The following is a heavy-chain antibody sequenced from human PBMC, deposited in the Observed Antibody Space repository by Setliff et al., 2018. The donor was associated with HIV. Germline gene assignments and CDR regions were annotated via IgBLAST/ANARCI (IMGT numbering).Heavy chain of an antibody. CDR1: GFIFSSYN. CDR3: ARDGGSSPSPVSDYYYYYMDV. D-gene: IGHD1-26*01. J-gene: IGHJ6*03. CDR2: ITSSRSTI. Sequence: GGSLRLSCAASGFIFSSYNMNWVRQAPGKGLEWVSSITSSRSTIYYADSVKGRFTISRDNAKNSVYLQMNSLRAEDTAVYYCARDGGSSPSPVSDYYYYYMDVWGKGTTVTVSS. V-gene: IGHV3-48*01.